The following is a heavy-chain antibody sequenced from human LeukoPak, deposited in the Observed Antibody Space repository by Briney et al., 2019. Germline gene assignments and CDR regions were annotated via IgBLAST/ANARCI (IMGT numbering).Heavy chain of an antibody. D-gene: IGHD3-16*01. CDR1: GGSISSGDYY. Sequence: SETLSLTCTVSGGSISSGDYYWSWIRQPPGKGLEWIGYIYYSGSTYYNPSLKSRVTISVDTSKNQFSLKLSSVTAADTAVYYCARVIMILTSPKTNWFGPWGQGTLVTVSS. J-gene: IGHJ5*02. CDR3: ARVIMILTSPKTNWFGP. CDR2: IYYSGST. V-gene: IGHV4-30-4*01.